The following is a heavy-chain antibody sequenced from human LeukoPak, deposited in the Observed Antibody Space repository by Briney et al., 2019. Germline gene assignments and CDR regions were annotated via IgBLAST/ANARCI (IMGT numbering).Heavy chain of an antibody. CDR3: ARTGLTTYYDILTGPIDY. CDR1: GYTFTSYG. J-gene: IGHJ4*02. V-gene: IGHV1-18*01. Sequence: ASVKVSRKASGYTFTSYGISWVRQAPGQGLEWMGWISAYNGNTNYAQKLQGRVTMTTDTSTSTAYMELRSLRSDDTAVYYCARTGLTTYYDILTGPIDYWGQGTLVTVSS. D-gene: IGHD3-9*01. CDR2: ISAYNGNT.